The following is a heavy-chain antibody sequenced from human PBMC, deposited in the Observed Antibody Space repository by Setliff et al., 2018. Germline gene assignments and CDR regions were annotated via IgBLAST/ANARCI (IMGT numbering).Heavy chain of an antibody. CDR1: GVSISSSY. Sequence: SETLSLTCNVSGVSISSSYWSWIRQAPGRGLESLGYIQKSGSANYNPSLMSRVTISVDTSRNQFSLKLRSVTAADTAVYYCAGLSWDGLRYYGLDVWGQGATVTVSS. CDR2: IQKSGSA. D-gene: IGHD3-10*01. J-gene: IGHJ6*02. CDR3: AGLSWDGLRYYGLDV. V-gene: IGHV4-59*01.